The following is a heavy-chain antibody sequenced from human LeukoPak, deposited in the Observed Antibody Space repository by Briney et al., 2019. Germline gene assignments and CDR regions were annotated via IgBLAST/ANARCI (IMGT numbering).Heavy chain of an antibody. CDR3: ATGVVYVDV. J-gene: IGHJ6*03. V-gene: IGHV3-30*02. CDR1: GFAFSSSG. Sequence: GGSLRLSCAASGFAFSSSGIHWVRQAPGKGLEWVAFIRYDGSIKYYADSVKGRFTISRDNSKNTVSLEMNSLGGEDTAVYYCATGVVYVDVWGRGITVTVSS. D-gene: IGHD2-15*01. CDR2: IRYDGSIK.